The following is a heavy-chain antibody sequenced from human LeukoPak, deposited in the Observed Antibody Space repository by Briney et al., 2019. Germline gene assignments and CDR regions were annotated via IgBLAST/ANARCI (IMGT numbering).Heavy chain of an antibody. CDR1: GDSMTSGGYY. J-gene: IGHJ5*02. V-gene: IGHV4-31*03. D-gene: IGHD3-16*01. CDR2: VYYRGST. CDR3: ARGWAENWFDP. Sequence: SQTLSLTCTVSGDSMTSGGYYWVWIRQHPGKGLEWIGFVYYRGSTYYNPSLKSRVTMSVDTSKNQFSLKLTSVSAADTAVYYCARGWAENWFDPWGQGTLVTVSS.